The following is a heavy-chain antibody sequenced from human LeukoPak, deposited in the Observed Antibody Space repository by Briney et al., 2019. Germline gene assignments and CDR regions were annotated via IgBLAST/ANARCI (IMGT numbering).Heavy chain of an antibody. V-gene: IGHV4-34*01. Sequence: SETLSLTCAVYGGSFSGYYWSWIRQPPGKGLEWIGEINHSGSTNYNPSLKSRVTISVDTSKNQFSLKLSSVTAADTAVYYCARDGGNSGYDFFDYWGQGTLVTVSS. CDR1: GGSFSGYY. D-gene: IGHD5-12*01. CDR2: INHSGST. J-gene: IGHJ4*02. CDR3: ARDGGNSGYDFFDY.